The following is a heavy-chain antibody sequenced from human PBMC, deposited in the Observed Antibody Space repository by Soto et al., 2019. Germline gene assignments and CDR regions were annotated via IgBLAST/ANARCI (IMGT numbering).Heavy chain of an antibody. CDR1: GFSISTSGMC. V-gene: IGHV2-70*01. CDR3: ARMQAVSGRNWIDP. CDR2: IDWDDDK. J-gene: IGHJ5*01. Sequence: SGPTLVNPPQTLTLTRTLSGFSISTSGMCVTWIRQPPGKALEWLALIDWDDDKYYNTSLRTRLSISKDTSKNQVVLTMTNLDPVDTATYYCARMQAVSGRNWIDPWGQGTLVTVSS. D-gene: IGHD6-19*01.